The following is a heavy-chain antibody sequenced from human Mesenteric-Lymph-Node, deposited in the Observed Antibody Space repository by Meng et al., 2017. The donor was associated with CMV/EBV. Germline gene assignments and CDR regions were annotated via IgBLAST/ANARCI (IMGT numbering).Heavy chain of an antibody. Sequence: GGSLRLSCAASGFTFSSYEMNWVRQAPGKGLEWVSYISSSGSTIYYADSVKGRFTISRDNAKNSLYLQMNSLRAEDTAVYYCARDLWGSGGAFDIWGQGTMVTVSS. CDR1: GFTFSSYE. CDR3: ARDLWGSGGAFDI. J-gene: IGHJ3*02. CDR2: ISSSGSTI. D-gene: IGHD7-27*01. V-gene: IGHV3-48*03.